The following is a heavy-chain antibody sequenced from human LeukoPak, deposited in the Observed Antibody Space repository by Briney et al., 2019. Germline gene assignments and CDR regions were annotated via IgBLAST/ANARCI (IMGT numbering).Heavy chain of an antibody. CDR2: ISSSSIYI. CDR1: GFIFSRYS. D-gene: IGHD2-21*02. Sequence: GGSLRLSCAASGFIFSRYSMNWVRQAPGKGLEWVSSISSSSIYISYADSVKGRFTISRDNAKNSLYLQMNSLRGEDTAVYYCARDGSRGNLVTAPDYWGQGTLVTVSS. CDR3: ARDGSRGNLVTAPDY. J-gene: IGHJ4*02. V-gene: IGHV3-21*01.